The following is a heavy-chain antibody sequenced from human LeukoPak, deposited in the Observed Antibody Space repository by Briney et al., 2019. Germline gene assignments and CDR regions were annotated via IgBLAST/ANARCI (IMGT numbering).Heavy chain of an antibody. CDR1: GGSISSYY. D-gene: IGHD3-22*01. V-gene: IGHV4-59*01. Sequence: SETLSLTCTVSGGSISSYYWSWIRQPPGKGLEWIGYIYYSGSTNYNPSLKSRVIISVDTSKNQFSLKLSSVTAADTAVYYCARRVTMIVVVIWNWFDPWGQGTLVTVSS. J-gene: IGHJ5*02. CDR3: ARRVTMIVVVIWNWFDP. CDR2: IYYSGST.